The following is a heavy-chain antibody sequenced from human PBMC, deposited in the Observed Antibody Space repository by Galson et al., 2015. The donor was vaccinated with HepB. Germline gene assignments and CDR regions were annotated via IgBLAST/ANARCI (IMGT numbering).Heavy chain of an antibody. CDR1: GDTFSSSP. D-gene: IGHD3-3*01. J-gene: IGHJ5*02. V-gene: IGHV1-69*04. Sequence: SVKVSCKASGDTFSSSPLNWVRQAPGQGLEWMGRIIPLLGIANYAQNFQGRVTITADRSTSTAFMELRSLKPEDTAIYYCARGGPDTIFGGIWFDPWGQGTLVTVSS. CDR3: ARGGPDTIFGGIWFDP. CDR2: IIPLLGIA.